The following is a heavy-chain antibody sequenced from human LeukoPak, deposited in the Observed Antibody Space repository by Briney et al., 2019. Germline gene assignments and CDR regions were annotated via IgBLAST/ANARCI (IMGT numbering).Heavy chain of an antibody. Sequence: SETLSLTRTVSGGSISNKYWSWIRQPPGKGLEWIGYIYYSGNTNYNPSLKSRVTILVDTSKNQVSLKLSSVTAADTAVYYCARTGHYGSGNSFDYWGQGTLVTVSS. CDR1: GGSISNKY. D-gene: IGHD3-10*01. V-gene: IGHV4-59*01. CDR3: ARTGHYGSGNSFDY. J-gene: IGHJ4*02. CDR2: IYYSGNT.